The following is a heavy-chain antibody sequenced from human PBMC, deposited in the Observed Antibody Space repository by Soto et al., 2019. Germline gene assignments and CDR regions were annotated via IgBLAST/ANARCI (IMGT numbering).Heavy chain of an antibody. J-gene: IGHJ4*02. V-gene: IGHV4-59*01. D-gene: IGHD3-10*01. CDR2: VYYSGHT. CDR1: GGSLSSYF. Sequence: QVQLQESGPGLVKPSETLSLSCSVSGGSLSSYFWTWIRQTPGRGLEWIGHVYYSGHTKYNPSLTSRVTFSVDTSNNQFFLTLTSVIAADTATYFCARASQYYGSGPFDFWGQGTLVTVSS. CDR3: ARASQYYGSGPFDF.